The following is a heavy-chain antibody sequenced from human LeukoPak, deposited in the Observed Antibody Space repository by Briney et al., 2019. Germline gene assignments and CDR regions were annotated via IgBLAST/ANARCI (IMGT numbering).Heavy chain of an antibody. Sequence: GGSLRLSCAASGFTFSSYAMSWVRQAPGKGLEWVSAISGSGGSTYYADSVKGRFTISRDNSKNTLYLQMNSLRAEDTAVYYCARDYFGVGATDWGQGTLVTVSS. V-gene: IGHV3-23*01. CDR3: ARDYFGVGATD. J-gene: IGHJ4*02. D-gene: IGHD1-26*01. CDR1: GFTFSSYA. CDR2: ISGSGGST.